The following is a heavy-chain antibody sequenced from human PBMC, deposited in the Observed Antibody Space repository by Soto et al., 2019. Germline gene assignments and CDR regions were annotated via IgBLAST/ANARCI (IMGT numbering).Heavy chain of an antibody. J-gene: IGHJ4*02. V-gene: IGHV5-51*01. Sequence: PWESLKISCKGSGYKFSSYWIGWLLQMPGKGLEWMGIIYPGDSDTRYSPSFQGQVTISADKYISTAYLQWSSLKASDTALYYCARHDTAMAHSFEYWGQGTPVTVSS. CDR3: ARHDTAMAHSFEY. D-gene: IGHD5-18*01. CDR1: GYKFSSYW. CDR2: IYPGDSDT.